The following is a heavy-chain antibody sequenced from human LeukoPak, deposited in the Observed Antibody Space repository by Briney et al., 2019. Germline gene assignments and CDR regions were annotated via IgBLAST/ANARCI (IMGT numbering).Heavy chain of an antibody. CDR3: AREVRGVYYYYMDV. V-gene: IGHV3-7*01. D-gene: IGHD3-10*01. CDR1: GFTFSSYW. CDR2: IKQDGSEK. J-gene: IGHJ6*03. Sequence: GGSLRLSCAASGFTFSSYWMSWVRQAPGKGLEWVANIKQDGSEKYYVDSVKGRFTISRDNAKNTLYLQMNSLRAEDTAVYYCAREVRGVYYYYMDVWGKGTTGTVSS.